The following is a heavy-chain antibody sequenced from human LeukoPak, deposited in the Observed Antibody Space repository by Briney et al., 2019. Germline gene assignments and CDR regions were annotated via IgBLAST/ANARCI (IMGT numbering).Heavy chain of an antibody. V-gene: IGHV3-30*02. CDR3: AMSKAAVIY. CDR2: IRKDGSEK. Sequence: PGGSLRLSCAASGFTFRSYDMHWVRQAPGKGLEWVTFIRKDGSEKDYAVSVKGRFTISRDNSKNTLYLQVNTLRAEDTALYFCAMSKAAVIYWGQGTLVTVSS. CDR1: GFTFRSYD. J-gene: IGHJ4*02. D-gene: IGHD6-13*01.